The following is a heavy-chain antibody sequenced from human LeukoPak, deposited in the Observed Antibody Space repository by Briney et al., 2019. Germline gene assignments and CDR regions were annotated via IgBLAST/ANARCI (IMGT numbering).Heavy chain of an antibody. CDR2: IYSGGST. CDR1: GFTVSSNY. J-gene: IGHJ4*02. D-gene: IGHD2-15*01. Sequence: PGGSLRLSCAASGFTVSSNYMSWVRQAPGKGLEWVSVIYSGGSTYYAHSVKGRFTISRDNSKNTLYLQMNRLRAEDTAVYYCARGYCSGGSCYSFDYWGQGTLVTVSS. V-gene: IGHV3-66*01. CDR3: ARGYCSGGSCYSFDY.